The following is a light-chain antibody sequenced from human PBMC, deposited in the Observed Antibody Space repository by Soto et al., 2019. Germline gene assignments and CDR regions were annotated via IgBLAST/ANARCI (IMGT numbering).Light chain of an antibody. V-gene: IGKV3-20*01. CDR2: GTS. CDR1: ESVSSGN. J-gene: IGKJ1*01. Sequence: VMTQSPATLSVSPGERATLSCSASESVSSGNLAWYQQKPGQAPRLLIYGTSNRATGIPDRFTGSGSGTEFTLTIIRLEREDFAVYYCQQYSTSPKTFGQGTKVDIK. CDR3: QQYSTSPKT.